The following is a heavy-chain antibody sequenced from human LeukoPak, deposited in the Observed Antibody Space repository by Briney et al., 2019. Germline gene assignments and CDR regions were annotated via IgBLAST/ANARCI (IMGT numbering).Heavy chain of an antibody. D-gene: IGHD4-11*01. Sequence: VASVKVSCKASGGTFSSYAISWVRQAPGQGLEWMGRIIPIFGIANYAQKFQGRVTITADKSTSTAYMELSSLRSEDTAMYYCARVASDYSTYYLDYWGQGTLVTVSS. CDR1: GGTFSSYA. CDR3: ARVASDYSTYYLDY. V-gene: IGHV1-69*04. J-gene: IGHJ4*02. CDR2: IIPIFGIA.